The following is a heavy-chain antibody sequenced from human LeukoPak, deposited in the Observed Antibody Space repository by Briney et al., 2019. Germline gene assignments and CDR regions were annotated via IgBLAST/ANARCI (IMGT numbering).Heavy chain of an antibody. V-gene: IGHV3-48*03. D-gene: IGHD5-18*01. CDR1: GFTFSSYE. CDR2: ISSSGSTI. CDR3: AKVAGYSYVGVYYFDY. Sequence: GGSLRLSRAASGFTFSSYEMNWVRQAPGKGLEWVSYISSSGSTIYYADSVKGRFTISRDNSKNTLYLQMNSLRAEDTAVYYCAKVAGYSYVGVYYFDYWGQGTLVTVSS. J-gene: IGHJ4*02.